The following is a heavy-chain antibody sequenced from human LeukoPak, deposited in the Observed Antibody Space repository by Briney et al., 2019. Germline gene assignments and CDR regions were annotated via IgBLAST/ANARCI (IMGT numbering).Heavy chain of an antibody. Sequence: PGGSLRLSCATSGFTFSSYAMHWVRQAPGKGLEWVAVISYDGSNKYYADSVKGRFTISRDNSKNTLYLQMNSLRVEDTAVYYCARVLYTSSWYSKYIDSWGQGTLVTVAS. V-gene: IGHV3-30-3*01. D-gene: IGHD6-13*01. CDR3: ARVLYTSSWYSKYIDS. J-gene: IGHJ4*02. CDR2: ISYDGSNK. CDR1: GFTFSSYA.